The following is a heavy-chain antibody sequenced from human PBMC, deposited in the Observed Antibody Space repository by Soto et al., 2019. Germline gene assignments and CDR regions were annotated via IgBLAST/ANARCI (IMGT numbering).Heavy chain of an antibody. CDR2: IGAFTAYT. J-gene: IGHJ4*02. D-gene: IGHD3-10*01. CDR3: AKDRPRFGQRSGDVY. V-gene: IGHV1-18*04. Sequence: QIQLVQSGGEVKKPGASVKVSCKASGYTFTEHGISWVRQAPGQGLEWVGWIGAFTAYTDYAQKFRGRVTLTPDKSASTAYMELRSLTSDDTAVDDCAKDRPRFGQRSGDVYWGQGTLVTVSS. CDR1: GYTFTEHG.